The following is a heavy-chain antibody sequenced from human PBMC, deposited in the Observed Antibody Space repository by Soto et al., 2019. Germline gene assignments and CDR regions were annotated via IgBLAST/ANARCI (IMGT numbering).Heavy chain of an antibody. Sequence: PGGSLRLSCAASGFTFSSYGMHWVRQAPGKGLEWVAVIPYDGSNKYYADSVKGRFTISRDNSKNTLHLQMNSLRAEDTAVYYCAKEARTTVTKVHFDYWGQGTLVTVSS. D-gene: IGHD4-17*01. CDR1: GFTFSSYG. CDR3: AKEARTTVTKVHFDY. J-gene: IGHJ4*02. CDR2: IPYDGSNK. V-gene: IGHV3-30*18.